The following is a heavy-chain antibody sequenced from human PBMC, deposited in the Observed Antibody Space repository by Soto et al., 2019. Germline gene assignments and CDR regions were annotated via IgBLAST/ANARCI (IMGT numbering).Heavy chain of an antibody. CDR2: IYSGGST. Sequence: PGGSLRLSCAASGLTVSSNYMSWVRQAPGKGLEWVSVIYSGGSTYYADSVKGRFTISRDNAKNSLYLQMNSLRAEDTAVYYCARDIVLVPAAIPPPSAYWGQGTLVPVSS. CDR3: ARDIVLVPAAIPPPSAY. CDR1: GLTVSSNY. V-gene: IGHV3-66*01. J-gene: IGHJ4*02. D-gene: IGHD2-2*01.